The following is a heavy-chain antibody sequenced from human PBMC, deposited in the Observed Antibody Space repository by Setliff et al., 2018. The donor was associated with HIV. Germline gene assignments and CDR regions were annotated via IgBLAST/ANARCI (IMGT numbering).Heavy chain of an antibody. J-gene: IGHJ4*02. CDR3: AREIDNYDDSGRAY. V-gene: IGHV1-2*02. D-gene: IGHD3-22*01. Sequence: ASVKVSCKASGYTFTDYYMHWVRQAPGQGLEWMGWIYPNSGGTNYAQKYQGRDTMTRDTSIRTVYMELSRLRSDDTAVYYCAREIDNYDDSGRAYWGQGTQVTVS. CDR2: IYPNSGGT. CDR1: GYTFTDYY.